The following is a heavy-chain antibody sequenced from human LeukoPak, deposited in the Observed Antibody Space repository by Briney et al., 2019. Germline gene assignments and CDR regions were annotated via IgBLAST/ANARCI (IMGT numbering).Heavy chain of an antibody. CDR1: GFTFSSYA. CDR2: ISGSGTTT. V-gene: IGHV3-23*01. D-gene: IGHD6-13*01. CDR3: AKPLSAASGTDFHY. Sequence: GGSLRRSCAASGFTFSSYAMSWVRQAPGKGLDWVSAISGSGTTTYYADSVKGRFTISRDISKNTLYLQMNSLRAEDTAVYYCAKPLSAASGTDFHYWGQGTLVTVSS. J-gene: IGHJ4*02.